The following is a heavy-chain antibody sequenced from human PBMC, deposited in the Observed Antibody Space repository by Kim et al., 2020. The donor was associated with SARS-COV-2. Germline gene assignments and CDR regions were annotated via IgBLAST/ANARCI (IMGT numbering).Heavy chain of an antibody. Sequence: GGSLRLSCAASGFTFSSYSMNWVRQAPGKGLEWVSSISSSSSYIYYADSVKGRFTISRDNAKNSLYLQMNSLRAEDTAVYYCARDLGEAPPYSSSWDYWGQGTLVTVSS. CDR1: GFTFSSYS. CDR2: ISSSSSYI. D-gene: IGHD6-13*01. CDR3: ARDLGEAPPYSSSWDY. J-gene: IGHJ4*02. V-gene: IGHV3-21*01.